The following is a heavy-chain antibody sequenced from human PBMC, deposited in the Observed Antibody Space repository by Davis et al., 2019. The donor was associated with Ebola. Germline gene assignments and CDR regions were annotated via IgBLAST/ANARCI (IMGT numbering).Heavy chain of an antibody. CDR1: GYTFTGYY. V-gene: IGHV1-8*03. J-gene: IGHJ6*03. CDR2: MNPNSGNT. Sequence: ASVKVSCKASGYTFTGYYMHWVRQAPGQGLEWMGWMNPNSGNTGYAQKFQGRVTITRNTSISTAYMELSSLRSEDTAVYYCARGRRYYMDVWGKGTTVTVSS. D-gene: IGHD1-14*01. CDR3: ARGRRYYMDV.